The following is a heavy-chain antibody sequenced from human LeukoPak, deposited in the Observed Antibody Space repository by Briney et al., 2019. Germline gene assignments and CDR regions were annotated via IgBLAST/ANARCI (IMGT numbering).Heavy chain of an antibody. J-gene: IGHJ5*02. CDR3: ARESPDIVVVVTAALRRSWFDP. D-gene: IGHD2-15*01. V-gene: IGHV1-2*02. CDR2: INPDKGGT. Sequence: ASVKVSCKASRYTFTGYYIHWVRQAPGQGPEWMGWINPDKGGTNYAQKFQGRVTMTRDTSINTAYMEVSRLKSDDTAVYYCARESPDIVVVVTAALRRSWFDPWGPGTLVTVSS. CDR1: RYTFTGYY.